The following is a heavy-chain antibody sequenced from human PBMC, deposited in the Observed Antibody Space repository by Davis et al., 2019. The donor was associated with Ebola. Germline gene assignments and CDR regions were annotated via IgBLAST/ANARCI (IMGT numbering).Heavy chain of an antibody. V-gene: IGHV4-4*02. CDR2: IYHSGST. CDR1: GGSISSSNW. D-gene: IGHD3-9*01. J-gene: IGHJ3*02. CDR3: ARGRLRYFDWSHNNDAFDI. Sequence: MPSETLSLTCAVSGGSISSSNWWSWVRQPPGKGLEWIGEIYHSGSTNYNPSLKSRVTISVDKSKNQFSLKLSSVTAADTAVYYCARGRLRYFDWSHNNDAFDIWGQGTMVTVSS.